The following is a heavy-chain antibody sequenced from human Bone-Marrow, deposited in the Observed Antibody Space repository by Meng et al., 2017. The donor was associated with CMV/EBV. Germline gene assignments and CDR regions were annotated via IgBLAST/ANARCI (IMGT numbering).Heavy chain of an antibody. Sequence: GESLKISCAASGFTFSSFNMNWVRRAPGKGLEWVAFIRYDGSDKYYADSVKGRFTSSRDNAKNTLFLQMNSLSAEDTAVYYCARDRGANDFWSGLGFDYYYGMDVWGQGTTVTVSS. V-gene: IGHV3-30*02. CDR3: ARDRGANDFWSGLGFDYYYGMDV. CDR2: IRYDGSDK. J-gene: IGHJ6*02. D-gene: IGHD3-3*01. CDR1: GFTFSSFN.